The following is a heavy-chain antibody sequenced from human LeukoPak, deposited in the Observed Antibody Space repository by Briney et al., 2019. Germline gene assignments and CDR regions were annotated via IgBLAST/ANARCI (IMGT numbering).Heavy chain of an antibody. D-gene: IGHD6-13*01. CDR3: ARSPGIAAAGFYYFDY. CDR2: IYYSGST. J-gene: IGHJ4*02. CDR1: GGSISSSSYY. Sequence: SETLSLTCTVSGGSISSSSYYWGWIRQPPGKGLEWIGSIYYSGSTYHNPSLKSRVTISVDTSKNQFSLKLSSVTAADTAVYYCARSPGIAAAGFYYFDYWGQGTLVTVSS. V-gene: IGHV4-39*01.